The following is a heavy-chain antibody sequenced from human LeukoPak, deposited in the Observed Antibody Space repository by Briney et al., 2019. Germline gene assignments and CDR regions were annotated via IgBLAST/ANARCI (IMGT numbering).Heavy chain of an antibody. D-gene: IGHD1-7*01. CDR3: ARDSAPSDWNYDY. CDR2: IYSSGTT. J-gene: IGHJ4*02. Sequence: SETLSLTCTVSVGYISSFYWSWIRQPAGKGLEWIGRIYSSGTTNYNPSLKSRLTMSVDTSKNQFSLKLSSVTAADTAVYYCARDSAPSDWNYDYWGQETLVTVSS. V-gene: IGHV4-4*07. CDR1: VGYISSFY.